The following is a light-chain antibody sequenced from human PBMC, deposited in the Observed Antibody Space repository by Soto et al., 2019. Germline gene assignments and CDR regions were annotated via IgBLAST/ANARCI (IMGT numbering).Light chain of an antibody. J-gene: IGKJ2*01. V-gene: IGKV3-20*01. CDR2: GAS. Sequence: EIVLTQSPGTLSLSPGERATLSCRASQSVSSNYIAWYQQNPGQAPRLLIYGASTRATVIPDRFSGSGSGTDFTLTISRLEPEDFAVYFCQQYGRSPPFAFGQGTKVDIK. CDR1: QSVSSNY. CDR3: QQYGRSPPFA.